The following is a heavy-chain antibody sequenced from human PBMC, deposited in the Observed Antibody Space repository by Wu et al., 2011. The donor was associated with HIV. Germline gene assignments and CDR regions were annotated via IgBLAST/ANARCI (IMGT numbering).Heavy chain of an antibody. J-gene: IGHJ3*02. Sequence: QVQLMQSGADVKKPGSSMKISCGASGGASGDTFSSFAFSWVRQAPGQGLEWLGAILPVLHSTKYADNFEDRITIYTDAVTKTVNMELSSLRSEDTAVYYCVRGYCSGDNCYLPFDVFDIWGQGTMVTVSS. V-gene: IGHV1-69*05. CDR1: GDTFSSFA. D-gene: IGHD2-15*01. CDR2: ILPVLHST. CDR3: VRGYCSGDNCYLPFDVFDI.